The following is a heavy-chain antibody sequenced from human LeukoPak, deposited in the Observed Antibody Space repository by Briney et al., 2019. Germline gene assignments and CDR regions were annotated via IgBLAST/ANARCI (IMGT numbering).Heavy chain of an antibody. CDR2: IYHSGST. D-gene: IGHD1-26*01. J-gene: IGHJ4*02. Sequence: SETLSLTCTVSGYSISSGYYWGWIRQPPGKGLEWIGSIYHSGSTYYNPSLKSRVTISVDTSKNQFSLKLSSVTAADTAVYYCARDPVVGATSAPDDYWGQGTLVTVSS. V-gene: IGHV4-38-2*02. CDR1: GYSISSGYY. CDR3: ARDPVVGATSAPDDY.